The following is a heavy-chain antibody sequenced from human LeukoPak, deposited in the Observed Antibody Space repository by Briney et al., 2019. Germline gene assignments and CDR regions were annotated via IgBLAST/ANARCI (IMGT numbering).Heavy chain of an antibody. CDR2: INSDGSST. D-gene: IGHD4-17*01. CDR3: ARGIFDYGDHYFDY. CDR1: GFTFSSYW. J-gene: IGHJ4*02. Sequence: PGGSLRLSCAASGFTFSSYWMHWVRQAPGKGLVWVSRINSDGSSTSYADSGKGRFTISRDNAKNTLYLQMNSLRAEDTAVYYCARGIFDYGDHYFDYWGQGTLVTVSS. V-gene: IGHV3-74*01.